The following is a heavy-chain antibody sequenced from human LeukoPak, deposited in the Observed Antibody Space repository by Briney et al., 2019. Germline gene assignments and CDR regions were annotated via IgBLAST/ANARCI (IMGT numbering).Heavy chain of an antibody. CDR2: IYYSGST. J-gene: IGHJ4*02. Sequence: SETLSLTCIVSGGSIRSDYGSWIRQPSGKGLEWIGYIYYSGSTNYNPSLKSRVTISVDTSKNQFSLKLNSVTTADTAVYFCARERAAMDSWGQRTLVTVSS. V-gene: IGHV4-59*01. CDR1: GGSIRSDY. D-gene: IGHD5-18*01. CDR3: ARERAAMDS.